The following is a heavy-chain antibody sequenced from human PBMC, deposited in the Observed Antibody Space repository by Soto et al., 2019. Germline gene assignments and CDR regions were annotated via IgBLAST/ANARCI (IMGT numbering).Heavy chain of an antibody. CDR3: ASSYDSSGYYQYNWFDP. CDR2: IIPIFGTA. J-gene: IGHJ5*02. D-gene: IGHD3-22*01. CDR1: GGTFSSYA. Sequence: QVQLVQSGAEVKKPGSSVKVSCKASGGTFSSYAISWVRQAPGQGLEWMGGIIPIFGTANYAQKFQGRVTITADESTSTAYMELSSLRSEDTAVYYCASSYDSSGYYQYNWFDPWGQGTLATVSS. V-gene: IGHV1-69*01.